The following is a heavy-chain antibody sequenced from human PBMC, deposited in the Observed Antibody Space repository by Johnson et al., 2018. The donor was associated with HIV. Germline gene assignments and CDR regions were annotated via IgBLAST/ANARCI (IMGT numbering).Heavy chain of an antibody. J-gene: IGHJ3*02. D-gene: IGHD5-18*01. CDR1: GFTFSTYG. V-gene: IGHV3-30*02. Sequence: QMQLVESGGGVVQPGGSLRLSCAASGFTFSTYGMHWVRQAPGKGLEWVAFTRYVGSNNYYADYVKGRFTISRDNSKNTLYLQMYSLRAEDTAVYYCAKDSRYSYGPDAFDIWGQGTLVTVSS. CDR2: TRYVGSNN. CDR3: AKDSRYSYGPDAFDI.